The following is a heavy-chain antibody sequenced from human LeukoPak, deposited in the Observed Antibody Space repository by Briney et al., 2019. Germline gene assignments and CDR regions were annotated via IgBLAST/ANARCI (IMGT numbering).Heavy chain of an antibody. J-gene: IGHJ4*02. CDR3: ASYYDSSGFLFDY. CDR2: INHSGGT. Sequence: SETLSLTCAVYGGSFSGYYWSWIRQPPGRGLEWIGEINHSGGTNYKPSLKSRVTISVDTSKNQFSLKLSSVTAADTAVYYCASYYDSSGFLFDYWGQGTLATVSS. V-gene: IGHV4-34*01. CDR1: GGSFSGYY. D-gene: IGHD3-22*01.